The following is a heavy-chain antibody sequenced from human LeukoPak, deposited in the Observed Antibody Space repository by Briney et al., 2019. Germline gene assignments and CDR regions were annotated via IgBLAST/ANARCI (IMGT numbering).Heavy chain of an antibody. V-gene: IGHV4-61*01. Sequence: PSETLSLTCTVSGGSISSSSYYWSWIRQPPGTGLEWIGYIYYSGSTNYNPSLKSRVTISVDTSKNQFSLKLSSVTAADTAVYYCARGAVTTFDYWGQGTLVTVSS. D-gene: IGHD4-17*01. J-gene: IGHJ4*02. CDR1: GGSISSSSYY. CDR2: IYYSGST. CDR3: ARGAVTTFDY.